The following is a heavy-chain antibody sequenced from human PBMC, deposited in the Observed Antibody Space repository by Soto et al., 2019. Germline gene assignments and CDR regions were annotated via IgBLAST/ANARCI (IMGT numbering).Heavy chain of an antibody. V-gene: IGHV3-9*01. J-gene: IGHJ4*02. CDR1: GFTFDDYA. Sequence: EVQLVESGGGLVQPGRSLRLSCAASGFTFDDYAMHWVRQAPGKGLEWVSGISWNSGSIGYADSVKGRFTISRDNAKNSLYMQMNMLRAEATALYYCAKDTAERYGEYGGGWDFDYWGQGTLVTVSS. CDR2: ISWNSGSI. CDR3: AKDTAERYGEYGGGWDFDY. D-gene: IGHD3-10*01.